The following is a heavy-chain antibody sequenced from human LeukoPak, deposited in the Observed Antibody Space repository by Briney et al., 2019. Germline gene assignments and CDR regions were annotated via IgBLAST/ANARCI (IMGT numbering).Heavy chain of an antibody. D-gene: IGHD4-17*01. J-gene: IGHJ4*02. Sequence: PGGSLRLSCAASGFTFSSYSMNWVRQAPGKGLEWVSSISSSSSYIYYADSVKGRFTISRDNAKNSLYLQMNSLRAEDTAVYYCARQTTVTSTFVSWGQGTLVTVSS. CDR2: ISSSSSYI. CDR3: ARQTTVTSTFVS. CDR1: GFTFSSYS. V-gene: IGHV3-21*01.